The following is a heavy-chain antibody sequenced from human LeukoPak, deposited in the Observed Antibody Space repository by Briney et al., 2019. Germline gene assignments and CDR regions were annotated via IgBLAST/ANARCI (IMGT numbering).Heavy chain of an antibody. D-gene: IGHD3-22*01. CDR3: ATYYDRSGYKLDY. Sequence: SETLSLTCAVYGGSFNAYYWSWIRQPPGKGLEWIGEINYSGSTNFNPSLKSRVTISVDRTKKQFSLKLNFLTAADTAIYYCATYYDRSGYKLDYWGQGTLVTVSS. CDR1: GGSFNAYY. CDR2: INYSGST. J-gene: IGHJ4*02. V-gene: IGHV4-34*01.